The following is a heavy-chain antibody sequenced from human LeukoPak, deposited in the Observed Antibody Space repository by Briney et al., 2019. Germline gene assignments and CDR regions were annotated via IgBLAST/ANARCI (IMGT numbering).Heavy chain of an antibody. D-gene: IGHD3-3*01. V-gene: IGHV1-46*03. J-gene: IGHJ3*02. CDR2: INPSGGTT. CDR3: TRGVGVTIFGVGGQAFDI. Sequence: GASVKVSCKASGYTFTSNYMYWVRQAPGQGLEWMGIINPSGGTTRYAQKFQGRDTMTRDTSTSTLYMELSSLRSEDTAVYYCTRGVGVTIFGVGGQAFDIWGQGTMVTVSS. CDR1: GYTFTSNY.